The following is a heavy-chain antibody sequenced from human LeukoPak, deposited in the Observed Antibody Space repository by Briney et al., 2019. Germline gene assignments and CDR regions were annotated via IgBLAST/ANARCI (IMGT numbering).Heavy chain of an antibody. CDR3: AKDRSTMVRGVIITPPFDY. CDR2: IRYDGSSK. D-gene: IGHD3-10*01. J-gene: IGHJ4*02. CDR1: GFTFSSYG. V-gene: IGHV3-30*02. Sequence: PGGSLRLSCAASGFTFSSYGMHWVRQAPGKGLEWVAFIRYDGSSKYYADSVKGRFTISRDNSKNTLYLQMNSLRAEDTAVYYCAKDRSTMVRGVIITPPFDYCGQGTLVTVSS.